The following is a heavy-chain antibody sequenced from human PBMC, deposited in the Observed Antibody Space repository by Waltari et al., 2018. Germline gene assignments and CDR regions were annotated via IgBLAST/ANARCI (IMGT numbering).Heavy chain of an antibody. Sequence: EVQLVESGGGLVQPGRSLRISCAASGFTFDEYAMHWVRQRPGKGLEWVSRISWNSGRAHYAESGKGRFTNSRGNAKKSLYLQMESLRPEDTALYFCAKEEGSVLRGVMYYFDSWGQGTLVTVSS. CDR2: ISWNSGRA. D-gene: IGHD3-10*01. V-gene: IGHV3-9*01. J-gene: IGHJ4*02. CDR3: AKEEGSVLRGVMYYFDS. CDR1: GFTFDEYA.